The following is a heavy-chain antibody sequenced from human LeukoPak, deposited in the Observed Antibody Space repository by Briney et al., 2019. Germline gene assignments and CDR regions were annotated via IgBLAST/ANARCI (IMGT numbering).Heavy chain of an antibody. CDR2: IYYSGST. V-gene: IGHV4-28*01. CDR3: ARTGGAAAGIFDY. D-gene: IGHD6-13*01. Sequence: PSDTLSLTCAVSGYSISSSNWWGWIRQPPGKGLEWIGYIYYSGSTYYNPSLKSRVTMSVDTSKIQFSLKLSSVTAVDTAVYYCARTGGAAAGIFDYWGQGTLVTVSS. J-gene: IGHJ4*02. CDR1: GYSISSSNW.